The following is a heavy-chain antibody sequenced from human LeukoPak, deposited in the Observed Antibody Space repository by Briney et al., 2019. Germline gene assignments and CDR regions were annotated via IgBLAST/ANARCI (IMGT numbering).Heavy chain of an antibody. CDR2: IKQDGSEK. CDR3: ARAMVRDGAFDI. D-gene: IGHD3-10*01. V-gene: IGHV3-7*01. J-gene: IGHJ3*02. Sequence: PGGSLRLSCAASGFTVSSNYMSWVRQAPGKGLEWVANIKQDGSEKYYVDSVKGRFTISRDNAKNSLYLQMNSLRAEDTAVYYCARAMVRDGAFDIWGQGTMVTVSS. CDR1: GFTVSSNY.